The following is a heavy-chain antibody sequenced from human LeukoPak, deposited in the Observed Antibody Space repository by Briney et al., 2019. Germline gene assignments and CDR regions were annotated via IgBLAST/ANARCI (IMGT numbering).Heavy chain of an antibody. CDR2: ISYDGSNK. V-gene: IGHV3-30*03. CDR1: GFTFVSYG. Sequence: GRSLRLSCAASGFTFVSYGMHWVRQAPGKGLEWVAVISYDGSNKYYADSVKGRFTISRDNSKNTLYLQMNSLRDDDTAVYYCVRGVGVSRFNYLDSSGQGTLVIVSS. CDR3: VRGVGVSRFNYLDS. J-gene: IGHJ4*02. D-gene: IGHD6-13*01.